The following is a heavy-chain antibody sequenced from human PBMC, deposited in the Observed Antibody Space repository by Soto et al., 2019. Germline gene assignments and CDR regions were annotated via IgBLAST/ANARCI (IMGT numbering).Heavy chain of an antibody. CDR1: GFTFSSYW. Sequence: GGSLRLSCAASGFTFSSYWMHWVRQAPGKGLEWVSRINSDGSSTSYADYVKGRYTISRDNAKNTLYLQMNSLRAEDTAVYYFVRLMIFPPYYYYGMDVWGQGTTVIDSS. D-gene: IGHD3-9*01. J-gene: IGHJ6*02. CDR2: INSDGSST. CDR3: VRLMIFPPYYYYGMDV. V-gene: IGHV3-74*01.